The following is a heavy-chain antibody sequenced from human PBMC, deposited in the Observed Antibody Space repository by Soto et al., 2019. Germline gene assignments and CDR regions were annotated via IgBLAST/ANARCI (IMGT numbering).Heavy chain of an antibody. V-gene: IGHV3-30*18. CDR3: AKVYGSGTVYYYGMDV. CDR2: ISYDGSNK. J-gene: IGHJ6*02. D-gene: IGHD3-10*01. Sequence: WGSLRLSCAASGFTFSSYVMHWVRQAPGKGLEWVAVISYDGSNKYYADSVKGRFTISRDNSKNTLYLQMNSLRAEDSAVYYCAKVYGSGTVYYYGMDVWGQGTTVTVS. CDR1: GFTFSSYV.